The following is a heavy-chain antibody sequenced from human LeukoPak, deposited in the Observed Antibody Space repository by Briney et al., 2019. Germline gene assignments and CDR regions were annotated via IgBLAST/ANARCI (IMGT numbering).Heavy chain of an antibody. CDR2: IGASDGYA. V-gene: IGHV3-23*01. J-gene: IGHJ4*01. CDR1: GFSLSTFA. CDR3: ARAPVVSCRGAFCYPLDY. D-gene: IGHD2-15*01. Sequence: TGGSLRHTCVASGFSLSTFAMSWVRQSPEKGLEWVSAIGASDGYAYHADSVKGRFTMSRDISRNTVYLQMNSLRVDDTAVYFCARAPVVSCRGAFCYPLDYWGHGILITVSS.